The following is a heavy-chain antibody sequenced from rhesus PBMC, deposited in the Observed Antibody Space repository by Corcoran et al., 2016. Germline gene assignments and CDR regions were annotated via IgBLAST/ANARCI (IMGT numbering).Heavy chain of an antibody. V-gene: IGHV4S7*01. Sequence: QVQLQESGPGLVKPSESLSLTCFVSSGSISGPCYWTCNRLFREMGLGWMGDVSVPKGVPAYNRPLRRRTTVSKDQTHNRFSMKLTSMPAADTAAYFCARRGDYSAGRFKDSLYSWGRGLLVTVSS. D-gene: IGHD3-16*01. CDR1: SGSISGPCY. CDR2: VSVPKGVP. J-gene: IGHJ5-2*02. CDR3: ARRGDYSAGRFKDSLYS.